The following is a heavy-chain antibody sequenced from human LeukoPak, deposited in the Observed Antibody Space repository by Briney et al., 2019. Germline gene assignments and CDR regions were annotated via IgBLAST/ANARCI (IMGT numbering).Heavy chain of an antibody. CDR3: ARDHDFWTTVRYFDY. D-gene: IGHD3-3*01. CDR1: GCSLSSSSYY. CDR2: IYYSGST. J-gene: IGHJ4*02. V-gene: IGHV4-39*06. Sequence: TSEALFLTCTVPGCSLSSSSYYWGWIRQPPGKGLEWIGSIYYSGSTYYNPSLKSRVTISVDTSKNQFALKLSSVTAADTAVYYCARDHDFWTTVRYFDYWGQGTLVTVSS.